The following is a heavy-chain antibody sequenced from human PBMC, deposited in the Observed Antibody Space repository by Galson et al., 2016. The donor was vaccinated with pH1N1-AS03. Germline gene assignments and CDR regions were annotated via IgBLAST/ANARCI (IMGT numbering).Heavy chain of an antibody. Sequence: QSGAEVKKPGESLKISCRTSGYIFTSYWVAWVRHMPGKGLEWMGIIYPGDSDTRYSPSFQGQVTISADRSINTAYLQWSSLMASYTAISYGARQVRDGYNDYFDYWGQGILVTVSS. V-gene: IGHV5-51*01. CDR3: ARQVRDGYNDYFDY. CDR2: IYPGDSDT. D-gene: IGHD5-24*01. J-gene: IGHJ4*02. CDR1: GYIFTSYW.